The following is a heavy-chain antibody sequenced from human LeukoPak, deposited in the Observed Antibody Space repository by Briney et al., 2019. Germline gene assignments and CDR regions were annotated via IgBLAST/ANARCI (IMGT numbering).Heavy chain of an antibody. CDR2: IYYSGTT. J-gene: IGHJ4*02. Sequence: SETLSLTCTVSGGSIRSYYWSWIRQPPGKGLEWIGHIYYSGTTNYNPSLKSRVTISVDTSKNQFSLKLSSVTAADTAVYYCARGATVTSLDYWGQGTLVTVSS. V-gene: IGHV4-59*12. D-gene: IGHD4-11*01. CDR1: GGSIRSYY. CDR3: ARGATVTSLDY.